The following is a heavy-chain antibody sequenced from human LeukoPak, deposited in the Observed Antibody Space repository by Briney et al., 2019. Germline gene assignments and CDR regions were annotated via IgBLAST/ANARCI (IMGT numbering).Heavy chain of an antibody. CDR1: GYTFTDYY. CDR3: ARGDYYGSPKVVAA. CDR2: LNPNSGDT. J-gene: IGHJ5*02. D-gene: IGHD3-10*01. V-gene: IGHV1-2*02. Sequence: ASVKVSCKASGYTFTDYYINWVRQAPGQGLEWIGWLNPNSGDTNYAQKFQDRVTMTRDTSISTAYIEVNFLRSHDTAVFYCARGDYYGSPKVVAAWGQGTLVTVSS.